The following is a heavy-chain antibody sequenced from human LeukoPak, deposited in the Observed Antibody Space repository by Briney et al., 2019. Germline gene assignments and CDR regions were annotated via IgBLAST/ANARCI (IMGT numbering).Heavy chain of an antibody. V-gene: IGHV4-59*01. J-gene: IGHJ4*02. CDR2: IYYTGST. CDR3: ARAGSYRGYFDY. CDR1: GGSISSYY. Sequence: SETLSLTCTVSGGSISSYYWSWVRQPPGKGLEWIGYIYYTGSTNNTSLKSRVTISVDTSKNQFSLKLSSVTAAGTAVYYCARAGSYRGYFDYWGQGTLVTVSS. D-gene: IGHD1-26*01.